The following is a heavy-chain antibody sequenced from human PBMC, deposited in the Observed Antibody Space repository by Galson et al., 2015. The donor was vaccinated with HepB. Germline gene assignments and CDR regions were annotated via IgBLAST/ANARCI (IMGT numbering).Heavy chain of an antibody. D-gene: IGHD6-6*01. CDR2: ISSSSSYI. J-gene: IGHJ6*03. Sequence: LRLSCAASGFTFSSYSMNWVRQAPGKGLEWVSSISSSSSYIYHADSVKGRFTISRDNAKNSLYLQMNSLRAEDTAVYYCARDLGGSSGYYYYYMDVWGKGTTVTVSS. CDR1: GFTFSSYS. CDR3: ARDLGGSSGYYYYYMDV. V-gene: IGHV3-21*01.